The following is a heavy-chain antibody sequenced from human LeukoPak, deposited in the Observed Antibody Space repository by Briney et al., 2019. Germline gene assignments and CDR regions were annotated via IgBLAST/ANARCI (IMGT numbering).Heavy chain of an antibody. CDR1: GFTFSNYW. CDR2: IYQDGSEK. V-gene: IGHV3-7*01. Sequence: LSGGSLRLSCAVSGFTFSNYWMSWVRQAPGKGLEWVANIYQDGSEKNYVDSVKGRFTISRDNAKNTLYLQMNSLRVEDTAVYYCAKDFGIYDTTTDYWGQGTLVTVSS. CDR3: AKDFGIYDTTTDY. D-gene: IGHD2/OR15-2a*01. J-gene: IGHJ4*02.